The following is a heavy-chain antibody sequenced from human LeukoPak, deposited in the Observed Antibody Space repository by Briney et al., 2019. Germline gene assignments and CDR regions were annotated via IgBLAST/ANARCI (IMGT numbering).Heavy chain of an antibody. Sequence: SETLSLTCTVSGGSISSSSYYWGWIRQPPGKGLEWIGSIYYSGSTYYNPSLKSRVTISVDTSKNQFSLKLSSVTAADTAVYYCARGLRQQLGYFQHWGQGTLVTVSS. CDR2: IYYSGST. CDR3: ARGLRQQLGYFQH. V-gene: IGHV4-39*01. D-gene: IGHD6-13*01. CDR1: GGSISSSSYY. J-gene: IGHJ1*01.